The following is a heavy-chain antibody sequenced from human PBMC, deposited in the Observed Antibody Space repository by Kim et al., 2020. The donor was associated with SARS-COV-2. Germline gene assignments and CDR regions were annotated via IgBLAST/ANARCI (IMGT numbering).Heavy chain of an antibody. D-gene: IGHD2-21*01. CDR2: STI. CDR3: AGDSIFAFDI. V-gene: IGHV3-48*02. J-gene: IGHJ3*02. Sequence: STIQYADSVKGRSTISTDNARNSLYLKMNSLRDEDTAVYYCAGDSIFAFDIWGQGTVVTVSS.